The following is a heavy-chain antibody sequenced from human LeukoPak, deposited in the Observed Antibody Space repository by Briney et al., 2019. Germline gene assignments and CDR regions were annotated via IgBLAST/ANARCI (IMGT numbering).Heavy chain of an antibody. Sequence: GGSLRLSCAASGFTFSNYDMRWVRQTTGKGLEWVSAIGTAGDTYYPDSVKGRFTISRESAKNSLYLQMNSLRAGDTAVYYCARGSAFDIWGQGTMVTVSS. V-gene: IGHV3-13*01. CDR2: IGTAGDT. CDR1: GFTFSNYD. D-gene: IGHD3-10*01. J-gene: IGHJ3*02. CDR3: ARGSAFDI.